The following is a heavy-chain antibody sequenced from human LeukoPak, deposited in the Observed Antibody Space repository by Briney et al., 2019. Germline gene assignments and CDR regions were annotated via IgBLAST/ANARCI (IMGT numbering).Heavy chain of an antibody. V-gene: IGHV3-7*01. Sequence: GGSLRLSCTASGFPFSTYWLSWVRQAPGKGLEWVANINQDGSGEYYAGSVKGRFTIARDNAKNSLYLQMNSLRAEDTAVYYCARVGNSGSYFSPFDYWGQGTLVTVSS. J-gene: IGHJ4*02. CDR2: INQDGSGE. CDR3: ARVGNSGSYFSPFDY. D-gene: IGHD1-26*01. CDR1: GFPFSTYW.